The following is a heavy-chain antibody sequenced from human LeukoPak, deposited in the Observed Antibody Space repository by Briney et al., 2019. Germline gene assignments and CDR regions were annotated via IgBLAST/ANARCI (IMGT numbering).Heavy chain of an antibody. Sequence: LETLSLTCTVSGGSVSSGSYYWSWIRQPPGRGLEWIAYIHYSGSAAYNPSLKSRVTISRDMSTNQFSLKMTSVSAADTAVYFCARDMGAPDYGSYSVDYWGQGTLVTVSS. CDR1: GGSVSSGSYY. D-gene: IGHD4-23*01. CDR2: IHYSGSA. CDR3: ARDMGAPDYGSYSVDY. V-gene: IGHV4-61*01. J-gene: IGHJ4*02.